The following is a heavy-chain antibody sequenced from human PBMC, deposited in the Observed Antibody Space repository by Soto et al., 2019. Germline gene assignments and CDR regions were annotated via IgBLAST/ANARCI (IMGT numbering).Heavy chain of an antibody. V-gene: IGHV1-69*02. CDR1: GGTFSSYS. CDR2: IIPILGLA. J-gene: IGHJ5*02. D-gene: IGHD3-16*01. Sequence: QVQLVQSGAEVKKPGSSVKVSCKASGGTFSSYSITWVRQAPGQGLEWMGRIIPILGLANYAQKFQGRVTITADTSRSTAYMELSSLRSEDTAVYYCARPRGDPNWFDPWGQGTLVTVSS. CDR3: ARPRGDPNWFDP.